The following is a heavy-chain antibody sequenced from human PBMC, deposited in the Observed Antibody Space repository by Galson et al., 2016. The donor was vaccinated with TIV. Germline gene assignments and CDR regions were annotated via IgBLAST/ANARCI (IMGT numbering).Heavy chain of an antibody. CDR3: ARDRGSMTMILVVDYYYGTDV. V-gene: IGHV1-18*04. CDR2: ISGHSGNT. Sequence: SVKVSCKASGYTFSYYGISWVRRAPGQGLEWMGWISGHSGNTDYARKFQGRLVMTTDTSTGTAFMEVRSLTSDDTAVYYCARDRGSMTMILVVDYYYGTDVWGQGTTVTVS. CDR1: GYTFSYYG. D-gene: IGHD3-22*01. J-gene: IGHJ6*02.